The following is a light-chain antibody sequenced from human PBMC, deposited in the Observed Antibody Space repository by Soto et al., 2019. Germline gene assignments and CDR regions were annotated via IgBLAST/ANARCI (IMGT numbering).Light chain of an antibody. V-gene: IGLV1-44*01. CDR1: SSNIGSNT. CDR2: SNN. J-gene: IGLJ2*01. Sequence: QSVLTQPPSASGTPGQRVTISCSGSSSNIGSNTVNWYQQLPGTSPKLLIYSNNQRPSGVPDRFSGSKSGISGSLAISGLQSEDEADYYCAAWDDSLNGPVVFGGGTKLTVL. CDR3: AAWDDSLNGPVV.